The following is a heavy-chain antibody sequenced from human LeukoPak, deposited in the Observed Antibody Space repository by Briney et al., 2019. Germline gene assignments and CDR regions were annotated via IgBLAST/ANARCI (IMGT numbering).Heavy chain of an antibody. Sequence: PSETLSLTCTVSGDSMYSNDYCWAWIRQPPGKGLEWIATVCFSGSTYYHPSLKSRVTISVDTSKNHFSLKLSSVTAADTAVYYCARVPGPNWFDPWGQGTLVTVSS. CDR1: GDSMYSNDYC. CDR3: ARVPGPNWFDP. V-gene: IGHV4-39*02. CDR2: VCFSGST. J-gene: IGHJ5*02.